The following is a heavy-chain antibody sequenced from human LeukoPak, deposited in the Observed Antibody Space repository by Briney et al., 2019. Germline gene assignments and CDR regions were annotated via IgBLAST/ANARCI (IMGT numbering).Heavy chain of an antibody. V-gene: IGHV4-4*07. D-gene: IGHD4-11*01. Sequence: SETLSLTCTVSGGSISSYYWSWIRQPAGKGLEWIGRIYTSGSTNYNPSLRSRVTMSVDTSKNQFSLKLSSVTAADTAVYYCARVGDYSKNWFDPXXQGTLVTVS. J-gene: IGHJ5*02. CDR1: GGSISSYY. CDR2: IYTSGST. CDR3: ARVGDYSKNWFDP.